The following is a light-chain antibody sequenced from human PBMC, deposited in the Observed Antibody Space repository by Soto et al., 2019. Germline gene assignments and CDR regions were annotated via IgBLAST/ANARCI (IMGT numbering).Light chain of an antibody. CDR1: QSVSNNY. V-gene: IGKV3-20*01. CDR3: QQYGTSWWT. J-gene: IGKJ1*01. CDR2: GAS. Sequence: EIVLTQSPGTLSLSPGERATLSCRASQSVSNNYLAWYQQKPGQAPRPLIYGASSRATGIPDRFRGSGSGTDFTLTISRLEPEDFAVYYCQQYGTSWWTFGQGTKVDIK.